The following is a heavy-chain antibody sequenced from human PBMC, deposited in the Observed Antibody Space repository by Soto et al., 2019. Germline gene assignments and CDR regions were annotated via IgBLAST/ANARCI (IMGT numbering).Heavy chain of an antibody. Sequence: SVKVSCKASGGPFSSYAISWVRQAPGQGLEWMGGIIPIFGTANYAQKFQGRVTITADKSTSTAYMELSSLRSEDTAVYYCARDVSWYSSGWDGSHNWFDPWGQGTLVTVSS. V-gene: IGHV1-69*06. CDR2: IIPIFGTA. D-gene: IGHD6-19*01. CDR1: GGPFSSYA. J-gene: IGHJ5*02. CDR3: ARDVSWYSSGWDGSHNWFDP.